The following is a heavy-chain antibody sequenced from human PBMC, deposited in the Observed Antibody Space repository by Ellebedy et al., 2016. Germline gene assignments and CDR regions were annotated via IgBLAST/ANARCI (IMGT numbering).Heavy chain of an antibody. V-gene: IGHV3-7*01. CDR1: GFTFSRYW. J-gene: IGHJ4*02. D-gene: IGHD2-2*02. CDR2: IKQDGSEK. Sequence: GGSLRLXXAASGFTFSRYWMSWVRQAPGKGLEWVANIKQDGSEKHYVDSVKGRITISRDNAKNSLYLKMNSLRDEDTAVYYCARGGYCSSTSCHTDVRGPEDSWGQGTLVTVSS. CDR3: ARGGYCSSTSCHTDVRGPEDS.